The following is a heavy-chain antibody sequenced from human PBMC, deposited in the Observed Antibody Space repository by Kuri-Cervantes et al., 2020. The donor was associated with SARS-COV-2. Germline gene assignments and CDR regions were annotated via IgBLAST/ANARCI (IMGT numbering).Heavy chain of an antibody. D-gene: IGHD5-12*01. V-gene: IGHV4-39*07. Sequence: GSLRLSCTVSGGSISSQSYYWGWIRQPPGKGLEWIGSVYYSGSTYYNPSLKSRVTISVDTSKNQFSLKLSSVTAADTAVYYCARARRYSGYGLDWGLWGQGTMVTVSS. J-gene: IGHJ3*01. CDR3: ARARRYSGYGLDWGL. CDR1: GGSISSQSYY. CDR2: VYYSGST.